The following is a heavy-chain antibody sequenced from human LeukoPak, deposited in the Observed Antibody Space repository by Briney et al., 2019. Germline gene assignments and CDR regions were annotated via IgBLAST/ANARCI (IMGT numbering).Heavy chain of an antibody. D-gene: IGHD6-13*01. J-gene: IGHJ6*03. V-gene: IGHV3-7*01. Sequence: PGGSLRLSCAASGFTFSSYWMSWVRQARGKGLEWVANIKQDGSDKYYVDSVKGRFTISRDNAKNSLYLQMNSLRAEDTAVYYCARDVPSSSWFYYYYYYMDVWGKGTTVTVSS. CDR2: IKQDGSDK. CDR1: GFTFSSYW. CDR3: ARDVPSSSWFYYYYYYMDV.